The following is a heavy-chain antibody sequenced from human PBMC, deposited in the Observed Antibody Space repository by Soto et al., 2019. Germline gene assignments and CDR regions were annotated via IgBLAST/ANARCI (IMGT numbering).Heavy chain of an antibody. J-gene: IGHJ3*02. CDR1: GFTFSSYG. CDR3: ASANTQSYYYDSSGSDAFDI. D-gene: IGHD3-22*01. V-gene: IGHV3-33*01. CDR2: IWYDGSNK. Sequence: GGSLRLSCAASGFTFSSYGMRWVRQAPGKGLEWVAFIWYDGSNKYYADSVKGRFTITRDNYKTTLYLQMNSRSAEDTAVYYCASANTQSYYYDSSGSDAFDIWGQGTMVTVSS.